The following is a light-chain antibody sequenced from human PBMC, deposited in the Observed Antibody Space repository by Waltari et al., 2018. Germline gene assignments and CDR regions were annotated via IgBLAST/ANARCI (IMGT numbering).Light chain of an antibody. CDR1: QSVLYSSNNENY. CDR2: GSA. Sequence: DIVMTQSPDSLAVSLGEGATVNCESSQSVLYSSNNENYLAWYQQKPGQPPKLLISGSAIRDAGVPDRFSGSGSGTSFTRTINSLQAEDVATYYCQQYYSSPPTFGQGTKLEIK. J-gene: IGKJ2*01. CDR3: QQYYSSPPT. V-gene: IGKV4-1*01.